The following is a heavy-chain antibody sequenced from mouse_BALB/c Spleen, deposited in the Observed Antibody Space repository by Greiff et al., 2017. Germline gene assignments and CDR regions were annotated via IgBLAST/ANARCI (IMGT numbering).Heavy chain of an antibody. V-gene: IGHV5-17*02. Sequence: EVKLMESGGGLVQPGGSRKLSCAASGFTFSSFGMHWVRPAPEKGLEWVAYISSGSSTIYYADTVKGRFTISRDNPKNTLFLQMTSLRSEDTAMYYCARGDRYDVYYAMDYWGQGTSVTVSA. J-gene: IGHJ4*01. CDR1: GFTFSSFG. D-gene: IGHD2-14*01. CDR2: ISSGSSTI. CDR3: ARGDRYDVYYAMDY.